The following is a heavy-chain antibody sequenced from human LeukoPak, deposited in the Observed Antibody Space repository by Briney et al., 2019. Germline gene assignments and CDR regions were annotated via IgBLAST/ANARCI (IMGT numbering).Heavy chain of an antibody. J-gene: IGHJ4*02. V-gene: IGHV4-59*01. D-gene: IGHD6-6*01. CDR3: AREGSYSSSSPFDY. Sequence: PSETLSLTCTVSVGSISRYYWSWIRQPPGKGLEWIGYIYYSGSTNYNPSLKSRVTISVDTSKNQFSLKLSSVTAADTAVYYCAREGSYSSSSPFDYWGQGTLVTVSS. CDR2: IYYSGST. CDR1: VGSISRYY.